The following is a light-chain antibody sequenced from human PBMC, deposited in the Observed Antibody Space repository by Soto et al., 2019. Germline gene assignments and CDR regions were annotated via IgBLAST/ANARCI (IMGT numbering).Light chain of an antibody. Sequence: IGMTQSPGTLSLSPGERATLSCRASQSVSSNYLAWYQQKPGQAPRLPIYGASSRATGIPDRFSGSGSGTDFTLTISRLEPEDFAVYYCQQYGSSPMPFGQGTRLEIK. V-gene: IGKV3-20*01. CDR2: GAS. J-gene: IGKJ5*01. CDR1: QSVSSNY. CDR3: QQYGSSPMP.